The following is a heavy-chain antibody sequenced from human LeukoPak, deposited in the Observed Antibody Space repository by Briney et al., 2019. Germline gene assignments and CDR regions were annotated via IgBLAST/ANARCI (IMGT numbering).Heavy chain of an antibody. CDR1: GFIFSSYN. Sequence: GGSLRLSCAASGFIFSSYNMNWVRQAPGKGLEWVSSISSSSTYIYYGDSVKGRFSISRDNAKNSLYLQMNSLRAEDTAVYYSARDGYSSSSFDFWGQGTLVTVSS. J-gene: IGHJ4*02. CDR3: ARDGYSSSSFDF. D-gene: IGHD6-6*01. V-gene: IGHV3-21*01. CDR2: ISSSSTYI.